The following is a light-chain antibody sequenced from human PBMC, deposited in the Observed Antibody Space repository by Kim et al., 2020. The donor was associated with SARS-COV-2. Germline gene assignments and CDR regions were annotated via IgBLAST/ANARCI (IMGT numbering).Light chain of an antibody. CDR1: SSDVGGYNY. V-gene: IGLV2-14*03. CDR2: DVT. CDR3: SSYRSSGYV. Sequence: PGQSITNACTGTSSDVGGYNYVFWYQQYPGKAPKLMLYDVTKRPSGVSNRFSGSKSGNTASLTISGLQAEDEADYYCSSYRSSGYVFGTGTKVTVL. J-gene: IGLJ1*01.